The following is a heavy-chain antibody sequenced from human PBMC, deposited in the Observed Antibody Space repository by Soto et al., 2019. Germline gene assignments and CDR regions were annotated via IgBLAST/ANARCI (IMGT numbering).Heavy chain of an antibody. CDR3: ARDRLGSQTGGIDY. V-gene: IGHV4-31*03. J-gene: IGHJ4*02. CDR2: IYYSGST. CDR1: GGSISSGGYY. D-gene: IGHD3-16*01. Sequence: QVQLQESGPGLVKPSQTLSLTCTVSGGSISSGGYYWSWIRQHPGKGLEWIGYIYYSGSTYYNPSLKSRVTISVDTSKNQFSLKLSSVTAADTAVYYCARDRLGSQTGGIDYWGQGTLVTVSS.